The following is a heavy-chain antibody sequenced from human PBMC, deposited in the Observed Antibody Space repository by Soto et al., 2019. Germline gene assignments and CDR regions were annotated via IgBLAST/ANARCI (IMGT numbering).Heavy chain of an antibody. J-gene: IGHJ4*02. V-gene: IGHV4-38-2*02. D-gene: IGHD2-8*01. Sequence: SETLSLTCAVSDFSISSGHYWGWIRQPPGKGLEWIGSIYHSGTTYNNPSLKSRVTMSVDTSKNQFSLKLSSVTAADTAVYYCARDRDAYCRNGGCSGPYLDCWGRGTQVTVSS. CDR2: IYHSGTT. CDR1: DFSISSGHY. CDR3: ARDRDAYCRNGGCSGPYLDC.